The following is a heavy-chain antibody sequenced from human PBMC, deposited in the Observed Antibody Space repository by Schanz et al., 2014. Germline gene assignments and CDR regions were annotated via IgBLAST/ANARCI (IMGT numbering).Heavy chain of an antibody. D-gene: IGHD3-22*01. V-gene: IGHV1-18*04. CDR2: ISAYNGNT. CDR1: GYTFTSDS. J-gene: IGHJ4*02. Sequence: QVQLVQSGAEVKKPGASVKVSCKASGYTFTSDSMHWVRQAPGQGLEWMGWISAYNGNTNYAQKLQGRVTMTTDTSTSTVYMELSGLRSEDTAVYYCAGAFDSSGYYFDYWGQGTLVTVSS. CDR3: AGAFDSSGYYFDY.